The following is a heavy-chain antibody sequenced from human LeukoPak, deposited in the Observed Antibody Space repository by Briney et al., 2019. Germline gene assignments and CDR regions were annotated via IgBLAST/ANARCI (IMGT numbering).Heavy chain of an antibody. J-gene: IGHJ1*01. Sequence: AASVKASCKASGGTFSSYAISWVRPASGQGLEWMGRIIPILGIANYAQKFQGRVTITADKSTSTAYMELSSLRSEDTAVYYCARDDSSGYYRTEYFQHWGQGTLVTVSS. V-gene: IGHV1-69*04. CDR3: ARDDSSGYYRTEYFQH. D-gene: IGHD3-22*01. CDR1: GGTFSSYA. CDR2: IIPILGIA.